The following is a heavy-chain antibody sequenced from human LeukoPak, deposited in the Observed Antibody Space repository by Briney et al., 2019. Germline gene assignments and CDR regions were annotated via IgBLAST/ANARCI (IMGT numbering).Heavy chain of an antibody. Sequence: GGSLRLSCAASGFTFNTYTMNWVRQAPGKGLEWVSSITASSTAIYSADSVKGRFTISRDNAKNLLYLQMNSLRAEDTAVYYCARTYYDILTGYSPYFDYWGQGILVTVSS. J-gene: IGHJ4*02. D-gene: IGHD3-9*01. CDR3: ARTYYDILTGYSPYFDY. CDR1: GFTFNTYT. V-gene: IGHV3-21*01. CDR2: ITASSTAI.